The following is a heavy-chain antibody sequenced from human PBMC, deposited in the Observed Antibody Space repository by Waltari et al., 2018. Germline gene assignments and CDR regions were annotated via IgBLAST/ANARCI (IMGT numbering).Heavy chain of an antibody. D-gene: IGHD5-12*01. CDR2: IWYDGSNK. V-gene: IGHV3-33*01. J-gene: IGHJ6*02. CDR1: GLNFSASG. Sequence: QVQLVESGGGVVQPGRALRLSCAASGLNFSASGLHWVRQAPGKGLEWVAVIWYDGSNKDYADSVKGRFTISRDNSKNTLYVQMNGLRAEDTGVYYCARERDRVAPPYGLDVWGQGTTVTVSS. CDR3: ARERDRVAPPYGLDV.